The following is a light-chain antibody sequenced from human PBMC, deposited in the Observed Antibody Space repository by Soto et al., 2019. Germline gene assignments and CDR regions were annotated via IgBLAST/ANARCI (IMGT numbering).Light chain of an antibody. V-gene: IGLV2-8*01. CDR1: SRDVGGYNY. J-gene: IGLJ3*02. CDR2: EDT. Sequence: QSALTQPPSASGSPGQSVTISCTGTSRDVGGYNYDSWYQQYPGRAPKLMIYEDTKRPSGVPDRFSGSKSGNTASLTVSGLQAEDEADYYCSSYAASNNFYFVFGGGTKLTVL. CDR3: SSYAASNNFYFV.